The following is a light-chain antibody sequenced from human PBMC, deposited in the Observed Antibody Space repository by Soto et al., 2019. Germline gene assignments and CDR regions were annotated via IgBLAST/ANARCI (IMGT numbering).Light chain of an antibody. Sequence: DIQMTQSPSSLSASVGHRVTITCRASQSISSYLNWYQQKPGKAPKVLIYASSSLQSAVPSRFSGIGYGTDFTLSISSLQPEDFATYYCQQSYSGPLTFGGGTKVEIK. CDR1: QSISSY. CDR2: ASS. V-gene: IGKV1-39*01. J-gene: IGKJ4*01. CDR3: QQSYSGPLT.